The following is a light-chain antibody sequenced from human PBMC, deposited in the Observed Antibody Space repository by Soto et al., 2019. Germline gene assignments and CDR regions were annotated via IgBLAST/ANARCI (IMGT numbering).Light chain of an antibody. Sequence: QTVVTQPPSVSGAPGQRVTISCTGSSSNIGAGYDVHWYRQLPGTAPKLLIYGNTNRPSGVPDRFSGSKSGTSASLAITGLQAEDEADYYCQTYDISLSGWVFGEGTKLTVL. CDR1: SSNIGAGYD. V-gene: IGLV1-40*01. CDR3: QTYDISLSGWV. CDR2: GNT. J-gene: IGLJ3*02.